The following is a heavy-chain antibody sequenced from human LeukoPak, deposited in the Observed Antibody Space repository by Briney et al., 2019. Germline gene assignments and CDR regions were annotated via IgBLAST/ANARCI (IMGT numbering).Heavy chain of an antibody. J-gene: IGHJ4*02. CDR2: INHSGST. CDR3: AREVLLWFGELSDYYDSSGYDY. V-gene: IGHV4-34*01. CDR1: GGSFSGYY. D-gene: IGHD3-10*01. Sequence: SETLSLTCAVYGGSFSGYYWSWIRQPPGKGLEWIGEINHSGSTNYNPSLKSRVTISVDTSKNQFSLKLSSVTAADTAVYYCAREVLLWFGELSDYYDSSGYDYWGQGTLVTVSS.